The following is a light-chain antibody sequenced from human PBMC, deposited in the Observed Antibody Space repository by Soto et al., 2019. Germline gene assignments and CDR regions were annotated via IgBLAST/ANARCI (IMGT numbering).Light chain of an antibody. CDR2: GAS. V-gene: IGKV3D-20*02. J-gene: IGKJ5*01. CDR3: QQRADWPIT. Sequence: IVLTQFRVTLSLYPGERATLSCRASQSVSSSYLAWYQQKPGQAPRLLIYGASSRATGIPDRFSGSGSGTDFTLTISSLEPDDFAVYYCQQRADWPITFGQGTRLENK. CDR1: QSVSSSY.